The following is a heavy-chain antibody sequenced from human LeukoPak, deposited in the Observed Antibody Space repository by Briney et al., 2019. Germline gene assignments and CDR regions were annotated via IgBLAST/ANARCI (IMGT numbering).Heavy chain of an antibody. V-gene: IGHV3-11*04. CDR2: MSSGATTI. Sequence: GGSLRLSCAASGFTFSGYYMTWIRQAPGKGLEWVSYMSSGATTIYYADSVKGRFTISRHNTNSSLYLQINSLRVEDTAVYYCAREGHRSSSDYWGQGTLVTVSS. J-gene: IGHJ4*02. CDR3: AREGHRSSSDY. CDR1: GFTFSGYY. D-gene: IGHD6-6*01.